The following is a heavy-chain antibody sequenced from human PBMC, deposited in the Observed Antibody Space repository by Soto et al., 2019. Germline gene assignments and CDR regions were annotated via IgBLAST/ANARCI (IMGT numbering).Heavy chain of an antibody. J-gene: IGHJ4*02. CDR2: ISSSSSTI. CDR1: GFTFSSYS. CDR3: AHGRIAAAGKPPFDY. V-gene: IGHV3-48*04. D-gene: IGHD6-13*01. Sequence: GGSLRLSCAASGFTFSSYSMNWVRQAPGKGLEWVSYISSSSSTIYYADSVKGRFTITKDTSKNQVVLTMTNMDPVDTATYYGAHGRIAAAGKPPFDYWGQGTLVTVSS.